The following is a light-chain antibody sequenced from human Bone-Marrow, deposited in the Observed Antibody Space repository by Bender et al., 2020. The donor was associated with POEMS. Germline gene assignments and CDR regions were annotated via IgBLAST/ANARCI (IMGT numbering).Light chain of an antibody. Sequence: QSVLTQPPSVSGAPGQTVTISCTGTSSNMGAGYGVNWYQQLPGTAPKLLIYNNENRASGVPDRIAGDKSGNSASLAITGLQAEDEADYYCQSYDISLSGWVFGGGTKLTAL. J-gene: IGLJ3*02. V-gene: IGLV1-40*01. CDR3: QSYDISLSGWV. CDR1: SSNMGAGYG. CDR2: NNE.